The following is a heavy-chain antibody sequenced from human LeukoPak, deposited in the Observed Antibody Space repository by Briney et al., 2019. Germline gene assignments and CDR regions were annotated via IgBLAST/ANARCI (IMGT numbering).Heavy chain of an antibody. D-gene: IGHD2-21*02. CDR2: IYPGGSDT. V-gene: IGHV5-51*01. J-gene: IGHJ4*02. Sequence: LGESLKISCKGSGYSLTSYWLGWVRQMPGKGLEWMGIIYPGGSDTRYSPSFQGQVTISADKSISTAYLQWSSLKASDTAMYYCARYQRWSGDHLDYWGQGTLVTVSS. CDR3: ARYQRWSGDHLDY. CDR1: GYSLTSYW.